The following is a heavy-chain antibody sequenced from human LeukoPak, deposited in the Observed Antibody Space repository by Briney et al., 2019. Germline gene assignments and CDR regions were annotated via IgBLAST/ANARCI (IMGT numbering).Heavy chain of an antibody. CDR2: ISSSGSTI. Sequence: FISRGYYWGWIRQPPGKGLEWVSYISSSGSTIYYADSVKGRFTISRDNAKNSLYLQMNSLRAEDTAVYCCAELGITMIGGVWGKGTTVTISS. J-gene: IGHJ6*04. D-gene: IGHD3-10*02. V-gene: IGHV3-11*04. CDR1: FISRGYY. CDR3: AELGITMIGGV.